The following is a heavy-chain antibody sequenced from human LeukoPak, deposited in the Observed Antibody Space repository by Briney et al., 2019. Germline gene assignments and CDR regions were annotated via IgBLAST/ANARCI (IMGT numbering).Heavy chain of an antibody. J-gene: IGHJ4*02. D-gene: IGHD3-10*01. V-gene: IGHV3-23*01. CDR1: GFTFTTYA. Sequence: GGSLRLSCAASGFTFTTYAMSWVRQAPGKGLEWVSAISGSGGSTYYADSVKGRITISRDNSKNTLYLQMNSLRAEDTAVYYCAKGSSGSYYSHFDYWGQGTLVTVSS. CDR3: AKGSSGSYYSHFDY. CDR2: ISGSGGST.